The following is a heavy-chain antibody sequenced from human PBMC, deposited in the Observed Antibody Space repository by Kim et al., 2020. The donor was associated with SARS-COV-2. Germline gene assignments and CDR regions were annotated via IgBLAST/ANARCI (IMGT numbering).Heavy chain of an antibody. V-gene: IGHV4-39*01. CDR1: GGSISSSSYY. CDR2: IYYSGST. D-gene: IGHD2-2*02. CDR3: VAGDRWGYCSSTSCYTLDY. J-gene: IGHJ4*02. Sequence: SETLSLTCTVSGGSISSSSYYWGWIRQPPGKGLEWIGSIYYSGSTYYNPSLKSRVTISVDTSKNQFSLKLSSVTAADTAVYYCVAGDRWGYCSSTSCYTLDYWGQGTLVTVSS.